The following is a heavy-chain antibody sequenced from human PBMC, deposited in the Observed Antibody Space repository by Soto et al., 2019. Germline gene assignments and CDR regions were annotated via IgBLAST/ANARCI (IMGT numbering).Heavy chain of an antibody. D-gene: IGHD3-9*01. J-gene: IGHJ6*03. V-gene: IGHV3-74*01. CDR3: ARDRGARDYDILTGYYYYYYMDV. Sequence: TGGALRLSCAASGVTFSSYWMHWVRPAPGEGLGWVSRINSDGSSTSYADSVKGRFTISRDNAKNTLYLQMNSLRAEDTAVYYCARDRGARDYDILTGYYYYYYMDVWGKGTTVTVSS. CDR2: INSDGSST. CDR1: GVTFSSYW.